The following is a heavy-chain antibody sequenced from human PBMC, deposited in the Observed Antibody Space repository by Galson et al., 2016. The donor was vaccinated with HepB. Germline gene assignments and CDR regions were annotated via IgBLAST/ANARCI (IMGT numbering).Heavy chain of an antibody. D-gene: IGHD6-19*01. CDR3: AGGFLGRIIVAEFDL. Sequence: SVKVSCKASGYPFTGYYMHWVRQAPGQGLEWMGWINPNSGGTNYAQKFQGRVTMTRDTSISTAYMELSRLRSDDTAVYYCAGGFLGRIIVAEFDLWGQGTLVTVSS. J-gene: IGHJ5*02. CDR1: GYPFTGYY. CDR2: INPNSGGT. V-gene: IGHV1-2*02.